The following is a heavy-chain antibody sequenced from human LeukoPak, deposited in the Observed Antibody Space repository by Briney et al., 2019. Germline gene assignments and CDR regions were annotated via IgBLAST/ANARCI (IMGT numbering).Heavy chain of an antibody. CDR3: ARGGILVQGVTILYGMDV. J-gene: IGHJ6*02. CDR2: MNHNSGNT. CDR1: GYSFSTFD. D-gene: IGHD3-10*01. Sequence: ASVKVSCKTSGYSFSTFDINWVRQATGQGLEWMGWMNHNSGNTNYEQKFQGRLTMTRDTSISTAYMELSSLRSEDTAVYYCARGGILVQGVTILYGMDVWGQGTTVTVSS. V-gene: IGHV1-8*01.